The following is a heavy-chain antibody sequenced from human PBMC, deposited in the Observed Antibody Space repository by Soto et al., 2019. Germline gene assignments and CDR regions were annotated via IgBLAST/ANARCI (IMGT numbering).Heavy chain of an antibody. J-gene: IGHJ6*02. CDR2: INHNGST. V-gene: IGHV4-34*01. CDR1: GGSFSNYY. D-gene: IGHD6-19*01. Sequence: SETLFLTCAIYGGSFSNYYWNWIRQPPGKGLEWMGKINHNGSTNYSPSLKSRLTISVDTSKNQFSLKLISVTAADTAVYFCGRGRGYSNAWGSYYSGMDVWGQGTTVTVSS. CDR3: GRGRGYSNAWGSYYSGMDV.